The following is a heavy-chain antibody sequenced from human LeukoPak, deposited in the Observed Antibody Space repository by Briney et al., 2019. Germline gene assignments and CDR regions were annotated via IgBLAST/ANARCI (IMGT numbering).Heavy chain of an antibody. CDR3: ARGNIVAISRAFDI. D-gene: IGHD5-12*01. CDR1: GFTFSSYG. CDR2: ISYDGSNK. Sequence: PGRSLRLSCAASGFTFSSYGMHWVRQAPGRGLEWVAVISYDGSNKYYADSVKGRFTISRDNSKNTLYLQMNSLRAEDTAVYYCARGNIVAISRAFDIWGQGTMVTVSS. V-gene: IGHV3-30*03. J-gene: IGHJ3*02.